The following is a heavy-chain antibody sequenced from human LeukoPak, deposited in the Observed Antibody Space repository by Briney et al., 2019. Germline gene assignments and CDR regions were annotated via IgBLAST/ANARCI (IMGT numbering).Heavy chain of an antibody. D-gene: IGHD3/OR15-3a*01. Sequence: SETLSLTCAVCGGSFTTYYWSWIRQPPGKGLEWIGEINHSGSTNYNPSLKSRVTISVDTSKNQFSLKVSSVTAADTAVYYCARWTGGSRSLDYWGQGTLVTVSS. CDR3: ARWTGGSRSLDY. CDR2: INHSGST. J-gene: IGHJ4*02. CDR1: GGSFTTYY. V-gene: IGHV4-34*01.